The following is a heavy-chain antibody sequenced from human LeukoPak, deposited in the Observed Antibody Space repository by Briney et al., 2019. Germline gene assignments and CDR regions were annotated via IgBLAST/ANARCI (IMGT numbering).Heavy chain of an antibody. J-gene: IGHJ4*02. D-gene: IGHD2-2*01. CDR3: ARGPTVSSTWDY. CDR1: GFTFSSYW. CDR2: IYGGDNR. Sequence: GGSLRLSCAASGFTFSSYWMNWVRQAPGKGLEWVSSIYGGDNREYSDSVKGRFTISRDDSKNTVSLQMSSLRVEDTAVYYCARGPTVSSTWDYWGQGTLVTVSP. V-gene: IGHV3-53*01.